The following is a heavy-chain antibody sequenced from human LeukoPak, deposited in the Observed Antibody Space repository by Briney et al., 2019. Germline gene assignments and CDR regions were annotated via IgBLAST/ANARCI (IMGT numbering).Heavy chain of an antibody. D-gene: IGHD5-12*01. CDR3: ARGQNSGYDFDY. V-gene: IGHV4-34*01. CDR2: INHSGST. Sequence: PGGSLRLSCTASGFTFSNYIMNWVRQPPGKGLEWIGEINHSGSTNYNPSLKSRVTISVDTSKNQFSLKLSSVTAADTAVYYCARGQNSGYDFDYWGQGTLVTVSS. CDR1: GFTFSNYI. J-gene: IGHJ4*02.